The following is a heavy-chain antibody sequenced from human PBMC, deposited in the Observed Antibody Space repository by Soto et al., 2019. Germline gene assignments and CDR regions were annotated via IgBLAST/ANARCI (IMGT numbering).Heavy chain of an antibody. CDR3: ACGGGYSYGYLGPSWDY. CDR2: IYHSGST. CDR1: GGSISSSNW. J-gene: IGHJ4*02. D-gene: IGHD5-18*01. V-gene: IGHV4-4*02. Sequence: PSETLSLTCAVSGGSISSSNWWSWVRQPPGKGLEWIGEIYHSGSTNYNPSLKSRVTISVDKSKKQFSLKLSSVTAADTAVYYCACGGGYSYGYLGPSWDYWGQGSLVTVSS.